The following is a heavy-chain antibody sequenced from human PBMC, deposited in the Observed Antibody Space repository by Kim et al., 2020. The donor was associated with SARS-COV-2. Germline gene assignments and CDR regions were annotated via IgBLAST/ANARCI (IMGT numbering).Heavy chain of an antibody. CDR2: IWYDGSNK. CDR1: GFTFSSYG. Sequence: GGSLRLSCAASGFTFSSYGMHWVRQAPGKGLEWVAVIWYDGSNKYYADSVKGRFTISRDNSKNTLYLQMNSLRAEDTAVYYCASSPDSGYDWVCHYGMDVWGQGTTVTVSS. CDR3: ASSPDSGYDWVCHYGMDV. V-gene: IGHV3-33*01. J-gene: IGHJ6*02. D-gene: IGHD5-12*01.